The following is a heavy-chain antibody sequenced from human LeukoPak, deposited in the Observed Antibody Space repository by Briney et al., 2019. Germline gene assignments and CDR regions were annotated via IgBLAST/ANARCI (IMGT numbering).Heavy chain of an antibody. V-gene: IGHV3-53*01. CDR2: IYSGGST. CDR3: ARDSPYYYGSGL. CDR1: GFTVSTNY. D-gene: IGHD3-10*01. Sequence: PGGSLRLSCAASGFTVSTNYMSWVRQAPGKGLEWVSVIYSGGSTYYADSVKGRFTISRDNSRNTLYLQMNGLRADDTAVYYCARDSPYYYGSGLWGQGTMVTVSS. J-gene: IGHJ3*01.